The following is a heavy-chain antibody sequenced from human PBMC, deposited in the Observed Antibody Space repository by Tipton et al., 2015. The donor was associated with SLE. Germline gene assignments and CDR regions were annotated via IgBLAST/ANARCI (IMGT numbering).Heavy chain of an antibody. V-gene: IGHV1-46*01. J-gene: IGHJ4*02. CDR2: INPSGGSA. CDR3: ARRLIFGVVAFDS. Sequence: QLVQSGAEVKKPGASVKVSCKASGYTFTSYAMNWVRQAPGQGLDWMGIINPSGGSATYAQKFQGRVTLTRDTSTSTVYMELSSLRSEDTAVYYCARRLIFGVVAFDSWGQGTLVTVSS. CDR1: GYTFTSYA. D-gene: IGHD3-3*01.